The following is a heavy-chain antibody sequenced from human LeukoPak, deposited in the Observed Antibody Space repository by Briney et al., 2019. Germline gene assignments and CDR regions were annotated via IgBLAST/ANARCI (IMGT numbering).Heavy chain of an antibody. V-gene: IGHV4-4*07. J-gene: IGHJ4*02. Sequence: SETLSLTCTVSGVSISSYYWSWIRQPAAKGLEWIGRIYTSGSTNYNPSLKSRITMSVHTSKNQYSLKLSSVTAADTAVYYCASSRGWFGDRWGLDYWGQGTLVTVSS. CDR2: IYTSGST. CDR1: GVSISSYY. CDR3: ASSRGWFGDRWGLDY. D-gene: IGHD3-10*01.